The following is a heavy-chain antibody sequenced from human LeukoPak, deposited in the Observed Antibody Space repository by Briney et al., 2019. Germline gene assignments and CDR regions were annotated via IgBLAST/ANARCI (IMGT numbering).Heavy chain of an antibody. V-gene: IGHV3-21*01. D-gene: IGHD6-25*01. J-gene: IGHJ3*02. CDR1: GFTFDDYG. CDR2: ISSSSSYI. Sequence: PGGSLRLSCAASGFTFDDYGMIWVRQAPGKGLEWVSFISSSSSYIYYADSVKGRFTISRDNAKNSLYLQMNSLRAEDTAVYYCARDDGRGQGLPATIPNAFDIWGQGTMVTVSS. CDR3: ARDDGRGQGLPATIPNAFDI.